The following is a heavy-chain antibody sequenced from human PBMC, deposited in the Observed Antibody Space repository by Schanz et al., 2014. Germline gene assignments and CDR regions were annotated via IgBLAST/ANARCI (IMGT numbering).Heavy chain of an antibody. J-gene: IGHJ5*02. CDR3: ARESVSRTRLFDP. CDR1: GYTFTNHY. Sequence: QVQVIQSGPEVKKPGASVKVSCKASGYTFTNHYLHWVRQAPGQGLEWMGRISPSSGGTNYAQNFQGSVTMTQDTSINTVYMELSTLPSDDTAVYYCARESVSRTRLFDPWGQGTLVTVSS. CDR2: ISPSSGGT. V-gene: IGHV1-2*06. D-gene: IGHD3-3*01.